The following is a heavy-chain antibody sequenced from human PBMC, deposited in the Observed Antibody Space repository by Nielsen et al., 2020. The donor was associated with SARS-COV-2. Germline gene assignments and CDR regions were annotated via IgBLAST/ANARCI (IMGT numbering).Heavy chain of an antibody. CDR1: GYSLTDLS. CDR3: AAYYSSSWGY. Sequence: ASVKVSCKVSGYSLTDLSIHWVRQATGQGLEWMGWMNPKSGYTAYAQQFQGRVTITRDMSTSTAYMELSSLRSEDTAVYYCAAYYSSSWGYWGQGTLVTVSS. V-gene: IGHV1-8*03. D-gene: IGHD6-13*01. J-gene: IGHJ4*02. CDR2: MNPKSGYT.